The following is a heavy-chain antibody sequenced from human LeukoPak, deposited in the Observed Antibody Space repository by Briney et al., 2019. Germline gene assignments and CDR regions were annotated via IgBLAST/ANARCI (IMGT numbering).Heavy chain of an antibody. CDR3: ARGPSWENWFDP. Sequence: ASVKVSCKASGYTFTSYDIDWVRQATGQGLEWMGWMNPNSGNTGYAQKFQGRVTMTRNTSISTAYMELSSLRSEDTAVYYCARGPSWENWFDPWGQGTLVTVSS. CDR2: MNPNSGNT. J-gene: IGHJ5*02. D-gene: IGHD2-2*01. V-gene: IGHV1-8*02. CDR1: GYTFTSYD.